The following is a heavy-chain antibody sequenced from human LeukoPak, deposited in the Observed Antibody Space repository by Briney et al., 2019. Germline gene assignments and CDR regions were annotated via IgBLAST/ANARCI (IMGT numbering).Heavy chain of an antibody. Sequence: PGGSLRLSCAASGFPFGSYAMTWVRQAPGKGLESVSVITDGADTYYADSVKGRFTISRDNSQNTVHLQMDNLRADDTAVYYCAKVDYWSPENYLDSWGLGTLVTVSS. J-gene: IGHJ4*02. CDR2: ITDGADT. CDR1: GFPFGSYA. V-gene: IGHV3-23*01. D-gene: IGHD1-1*01. CDR3: AKVDYWSPENYLDS.